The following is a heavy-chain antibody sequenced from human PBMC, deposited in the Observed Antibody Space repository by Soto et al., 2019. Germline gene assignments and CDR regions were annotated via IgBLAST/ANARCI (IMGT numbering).Heavy chain of an antibody. CDR3: SKKFAVGTSSAMDV. V-gene: IGHV3-23*01. CDR2: IGDRGGDI. J-gene: IGHJ6*02. Sequence: EVQLLESGGGLAQPGGSLRLSCAASGFTFASHAMTWVRQAPGKGLEWVSNIGDRGGDIQYADSVKGRFTISRDDSKDTLYLQMNSLRAEDTAVYYCSKKFAVGTSSAMDVWGQGTTVTVSS. D-gene: IGHD1-7*01. CDR1: GFTFASHA.